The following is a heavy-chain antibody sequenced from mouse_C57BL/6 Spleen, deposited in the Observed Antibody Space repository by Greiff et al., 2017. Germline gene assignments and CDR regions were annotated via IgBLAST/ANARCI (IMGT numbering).Heavy chain of an antibody. CDR2: FDPEGGDT. V-gene: IGHV14-1*01. J-gene: IGHJ2*01. CDR3: TKEEGNFDY. CDR1: GFNIKDYY. Sequence: EVKVEESGAELVRPGASVKLSCTASGFNIKDYYMHWVKQRPEQGLEWIGRFDPEGGDTEYAPKFQGKATMTADTSSNTAYLQLSSLTSEDTAVYYCTKEEGNFDYWGQGTTLTVSS.